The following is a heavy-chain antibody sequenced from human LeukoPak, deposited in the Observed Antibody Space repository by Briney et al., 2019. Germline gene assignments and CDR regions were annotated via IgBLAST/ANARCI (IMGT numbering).Heavy chain of an antibody. CDR3: AREFVQWEPDY. CDR1: GYTFTSYA. J-gene: IGHJ4*02. D-gene: IGHD1-26*01. Sequence: GASVKVSCKASGYTFTSYAFRWVRQAPGQGLEWMGWISAYNGNTNYAQKFQGRVTMTTDTSTSTAYMELRSLRSDDTAVYYCAREFVQWEPDYWGQGTLVTVSS. CDR2: ISAYNGNT. V-gene: IGHV1-18*01.